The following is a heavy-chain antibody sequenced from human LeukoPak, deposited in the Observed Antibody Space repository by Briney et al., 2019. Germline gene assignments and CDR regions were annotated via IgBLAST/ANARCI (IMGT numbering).Heavy chain of an antibody. CDR2: IYYDGST. CDR1: GGSISSSRDY. Sequence: PSETLSLSCMVSGGSISSSRDYWGWIRQPPGKGLEWVGNIYYDGSTYYNPSLKSRVTISIDTSKNQFSLKVSSVIAADTAVYYCARKVAGSSAFDYWGQGTLVTVSS. J-gene: IGHJ4*02. D-gene: IGHD6-19*01. V-gene: IGHV4-39*01. CDR3: ARKVAGSSAFDY.